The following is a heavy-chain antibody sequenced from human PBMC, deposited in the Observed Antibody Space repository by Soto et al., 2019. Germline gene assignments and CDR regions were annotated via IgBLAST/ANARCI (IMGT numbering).Heavy chain of an antibody. CDR3: AAHDSGGYYSEY. CDR2: IHYSGST. J-gene: IGHJ4*02. CDR1: GDSVTISYYY. V-gene: IGHV4-39*01. Sequence: QLQLQESGPGLVKPSETLSLTCTVYGDSVTISYYYWGWIRQPPGKGLEWIGSIHYSGSTYYNPSLKSRVTISGDTSQKQFSLNLTAVSAADADVYYCAAHDSGGYYSEYWGQGTLFPVSA. D-gene: IGHD3-22*01.